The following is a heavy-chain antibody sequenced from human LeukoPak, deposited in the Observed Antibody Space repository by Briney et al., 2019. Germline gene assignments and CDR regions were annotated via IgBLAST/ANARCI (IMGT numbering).Heavy chain of an antibody. V-gene: IGHV3-48*03. Sequence: PGGSLRLSCAASGFTFSSYEMNWVRQAPGKGLEWVSYISSSGSTIYHADSVKGRFTISRDNAKNSLYLQMNSLRAEDTAVYYCARGGWAVAGTFYFDYWGQGTLVTVSS. CDR2: ISSSGSTI. CDR1: GFTFSSYE. J-gene: IGHJ4*02. D-gene: IGHD6-19*01. CDR3: ARGGWAVAGTFYFDY.